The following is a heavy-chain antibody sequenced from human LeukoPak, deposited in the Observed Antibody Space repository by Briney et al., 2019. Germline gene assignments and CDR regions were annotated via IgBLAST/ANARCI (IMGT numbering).Heavy chain of an antibody. CDR1: GFTFSESW. J-gene: IGHJ5*02. CDR2: IHTSGDT. D-gene: IGHD4-17*01. Sequence: GGSLRLSCVVSGFTFSESWMSWVRQAPGKGLEWVSAIHTSGDTCYADSVKGRFTISRDTSKNTLYLQINSLRVEDTAVYYCIVFGDSNHWGQGTLVTVSS. CDR3: IVFGDSNH. V-gene: IGHV3-53*01.